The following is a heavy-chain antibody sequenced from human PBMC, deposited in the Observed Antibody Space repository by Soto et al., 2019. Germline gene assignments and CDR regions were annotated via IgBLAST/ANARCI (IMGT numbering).Heavy chain of an antibody. CDR2: IGGHGGGT. CDR3: AKTEGDSFFYGMDV. V-gene: IGHV3-23*01. J-gene: IGHJ6*02. CDR1: GFTFSSYA. D-gene: IGHD2-21*02. Sequence: GGSLRLSCAASGFTFSSYAMRWVRQAPGEGLGWVASIGGHGGGTYYADSVKGRFTISRDKSKNTLYLQMNSLRAEDTAVYYCAKTEGDSFFYGMDVWGQGTTVTVSS.